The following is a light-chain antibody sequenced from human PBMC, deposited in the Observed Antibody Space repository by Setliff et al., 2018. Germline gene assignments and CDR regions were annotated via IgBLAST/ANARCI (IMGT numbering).Light chain of an antibody. CDR2: NND. J-gene: IGLJ2*01. CDR3: AARDDIVSSVV. V-gene: IGLV1-47*01. Sequence: QSALTQPPSAPGTPGQTITISCSGSSSNIGSHYVYWYQLLPGTAPKLLIYNNDRWPSGYPGRFSGSKSGTSASLAISGLRSEDEAEYFCAARDDIVSSVVFGGGTKGTV. CDR1: SSNIGSHY.